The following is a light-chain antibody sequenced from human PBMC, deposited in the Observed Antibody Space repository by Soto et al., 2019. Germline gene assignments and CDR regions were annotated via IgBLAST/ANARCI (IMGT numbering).Light chain of an antibody. V-gene: IGKV1-5*03. Sequence: DIQMTQSPSTLSASVGDRVTITCRASQSVSSWLAWYQQIPGKAPKLLIYKASILESGVPLRFSGSGSGTDFTLTIDSLQPDDFATYYCQQYESSFRTFGPWTKVEIK. CDR2: KAS. J-gene: IGKJ1*01. CDR1: QSVSSW. CDR3: QQYESSFRT.